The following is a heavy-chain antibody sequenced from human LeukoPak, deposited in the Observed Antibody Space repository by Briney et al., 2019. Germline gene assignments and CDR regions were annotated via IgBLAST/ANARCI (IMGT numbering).Heavy chain of an antibody. CDR2: IYTSGST. CDR1: GGSISSYY. J-gene: IGHJ6*02. Sequence: PSETLSLTCTVSGGSISSYYWSWIRQPAGKGLEWIGRIYTSGSTNYNPSLTSRVTMSVDTSKNQFSLKLSSVTAADTAVYYCAREKEDRITMVRGVTVSGMDVWGQGTTVTVSS. D-gene: IGHD3-10*01. CDR3: AREKEDRITMVRGVTVSGMDV. V-gene: IGHV4-4*07.